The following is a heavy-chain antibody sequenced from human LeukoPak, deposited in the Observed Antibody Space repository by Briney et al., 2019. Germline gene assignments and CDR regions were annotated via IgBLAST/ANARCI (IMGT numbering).Heavy chain of an antibody. CDR1: GFSFTTYW. D-gene: IGHD5-18*01. V-gene: IGHV3-7*03. Sequence: GGSLRLSCAASGFSFTTYWMGWVRQAPGKGLEWVANIKQDGTEKYYVDSVKGRFTISRDNAKNSLYLQMNSLRAEDMALYYCAKPLLRYKLWFSGFQHWGQGTLVTVSS. J-gene: IGHJ1*01. CDR2: IKQDGTEK. CDR3: AKPLLRYKLWFSGFQH.